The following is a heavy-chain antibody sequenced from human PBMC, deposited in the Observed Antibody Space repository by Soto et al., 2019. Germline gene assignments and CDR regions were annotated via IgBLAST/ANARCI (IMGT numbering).Heavy chain of an antibody. CDR1: GCPFISYG. V-gene: IGHV3-30*18. CDR3: AKDIPHYIVATMSDGMDV. J-gene: IGHJ6*02. D-gene: IGHD5-12*01. CDR2: ISYDGSNK. Sequence: GGSHRHSSAASGCPFISYGMHWVRQATGKGLEWVAVISYDGSNKYYADSVKGRFTISRDNSKNTLYLQMNSLRAEDTAVYYCAKDIPHYIVATMSDGMDVWGQGTTVTVSS.